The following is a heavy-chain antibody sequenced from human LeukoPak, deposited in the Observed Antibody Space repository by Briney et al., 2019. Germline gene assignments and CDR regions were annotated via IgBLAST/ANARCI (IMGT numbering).Heavy chain of an antibody. V-gene: IGHV3-30*02. CDR2: IRYDGSDK. D-gene: IGHD1-1*01. CDR1: GFIFTDYG. J-gene: IGHJ4*02. CDR3: ARDEYTRLDY. Sequence: GGSLRLSCAASGFIFTDYGMHWVRQAPGKGLEWLTFIRYDGSDKYYADSVKGRFTISRDNAKNTLYLQMNSLRAEDTAVYYCARDEYTRLDYWGQGTLVTVSS.